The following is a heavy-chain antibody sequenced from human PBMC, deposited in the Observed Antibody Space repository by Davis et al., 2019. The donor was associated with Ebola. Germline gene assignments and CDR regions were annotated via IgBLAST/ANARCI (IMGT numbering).Heavy chain of an antibody. Sequence: SGPTLVKPTQSLTLTCTFSGFSLSTTAVGVGWIRQPPGKALEWLALIYWADDKRYSPSLKSRLTITKDTSKNQVVLTMTNMDPVDTATYYCAHSGYYDSSGYYRYYFDYWGQGTLVTVSS. D-gene: IGHD3-22*01. CDR1: GFSLSTTAVG. CDR3: AHSGYYDSSGYYRYYFDY. CDR2: IYWADDK. J-gene: IGHJ4*02. V-gene: IGHV2-5*02.